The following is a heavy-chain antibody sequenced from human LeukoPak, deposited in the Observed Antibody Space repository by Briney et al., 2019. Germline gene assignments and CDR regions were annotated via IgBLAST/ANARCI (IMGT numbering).Heavy chain of an antibody. CDR2: IIPIFGTA. CDR1: GGTFSSYA. D-gene: IGHD1-26*01. V-gene: IGHV1-69*05. CDR3: AWSLAGELLGGYYFDY. Sequence: GASVKVSCKASGGTFSSYAISWVRQAPGQGLEWMGGIIPIFGTANYAQKFQGRVTITTDESTSTAYMELSSLRSEDTAVYYCAWSLAGELLGGYYFDYWGQGTLVTVSS. J-gene: IGHJ4*02.